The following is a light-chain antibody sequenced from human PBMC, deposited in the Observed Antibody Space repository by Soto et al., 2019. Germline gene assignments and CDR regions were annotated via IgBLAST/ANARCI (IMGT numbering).Light chain of an antibody. CDR2: GAS. J-gene: IGKJ3*01. Sequence: EMVLTQSPATLSLSPGERATLSCRASQSVSSSYLAWYQQNPGQAPRLLIYGASSRVTGIPDRFSGSGSGTDFTLTISRLQPEDFAVYYCQQYGSSPIFTFGHGTKVDI. V-gene: IGKV3-20*01. CDR1: QSVSSSY. CDR3: QQYGSSPIFT.